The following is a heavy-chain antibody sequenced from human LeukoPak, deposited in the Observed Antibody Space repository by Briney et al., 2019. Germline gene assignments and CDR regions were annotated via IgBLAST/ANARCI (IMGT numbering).Heavy chain of an antibody. Sequence: PGGSLRLSCAASGFTYSSYAMSWVRQAPGKGLEWVSAISGSGGSTYYADSVKGRFTISRDNSKNTLYLQMSSLRAEDTAVYYCAKGPGYYFDTSGYPKQPQYFQHWARAPWSPSPQ. D-gene: IGHD3-22*01. CDR1: GFTYSSYA. CDR3: AKGPGYYFDTSGYPKQPQYFQH. J-gene: IGHJ1*01. CDR2: ISGSGGST. V-gene: IGHV3-23*01.